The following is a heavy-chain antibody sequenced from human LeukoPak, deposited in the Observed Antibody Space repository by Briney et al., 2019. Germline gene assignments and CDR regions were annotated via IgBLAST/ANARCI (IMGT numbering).Heavy chain of an antibody. CDR1: GGSISSYY. Sequence: SETLSLTCTVSGGSISSYYWSWIRQPAGKGLEWIGRIYTRGSTNYNPSLKSRVTMSVDTSKNQFSLRLRSVTAADTAVYYCATLTGTTYPYYFDFWGQATLVTVSS. V-gene: IGHV4-4*07. D-gene: IGHD1-20*01. J-gene: IGHJ4*02. CDR2: IYTRGST. CDR3: ATLTGTTYPYYFDF.